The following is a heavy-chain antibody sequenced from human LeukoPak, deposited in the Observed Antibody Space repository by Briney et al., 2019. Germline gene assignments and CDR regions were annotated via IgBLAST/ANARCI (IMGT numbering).Heavy chain of an antibody. Sequence: PSQTLSLTCTVSGGSITSRDYYCSWIRQPPGKGLEWIGYIYYSGSTYYNPSLKSRITISMDTSENQFSLKLSSVTAADTAVYYCARGYCSSTSCYQYHFDYWGQGTLVTVSS. V-gene: IGHV4-30-4*01. J-gene: IGHJ4*02. D-gene: IGHD2-2*01. CDR3: ARGYCSSTSCYQYHFDY. CDR1: GGSITSRDYY. CDR2: IYYSGST.